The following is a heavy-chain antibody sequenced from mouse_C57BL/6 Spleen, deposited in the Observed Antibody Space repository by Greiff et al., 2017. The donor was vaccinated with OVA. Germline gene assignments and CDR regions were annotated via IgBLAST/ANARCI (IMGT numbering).Heavy chain of an antibody. Sequence: VQLQQSGPELVKPGASVKISCKASGYSFTGYYMNWVKQSPEKSLEWIGEFNPSTGGTTYNQKFKAKATLTVDKSSSTAYMQRKSLTSEDAADYYCAILRSYFDYWGQGTTLTVSS. CDR1: GYSFTGYY. D-gene: IGHD1-1*01. J-gene: IGHJ2*01. V-gene: IGHV1-42*01. CDR2: FNPSTGGT. CDR3: AILRSYFDY.